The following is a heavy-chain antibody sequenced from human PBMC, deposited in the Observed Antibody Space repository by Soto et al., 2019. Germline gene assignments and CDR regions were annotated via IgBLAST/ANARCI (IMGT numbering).Heavy chain of an antibody. CDR1: GFTCSSYG. Sequence: GGALRLSGAASGFTCSSYGMHWVRQAPGKGLEWVAVTWYDGSNKYYADSVKGRFTISRDNSKNTLYLQMNSLRAEDTAVYYCAREYYDSSGYSQYYFDYWGQGTLVTVSS. CDR3: AREYYDSSGYSQYYFDY. D-gene: IGHD3-22*01. V-gene: IGHV3-33*01. J-gene: IGHJ4*02. CDR2: TWYDGSNK.